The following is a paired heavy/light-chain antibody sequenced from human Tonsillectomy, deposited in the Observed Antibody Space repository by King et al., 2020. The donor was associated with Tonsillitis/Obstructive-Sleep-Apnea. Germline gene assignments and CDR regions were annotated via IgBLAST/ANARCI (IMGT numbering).Light chain of an antibody. CDR2: KAS. V-gene: IGKV1-5*03. Sequence: DIQMTQSPSTLSASVGDRVTITCRVSQSISSWLAWYQQNPGKAPKLLIYKASSLEGGVPSRFSGSGSGTEFTLTISGLQPDDFATYYCQQYNVYPIFGQGTKVEIK. CDR3: QQYNVYPI. CDR1: QSISSW. J-gene: IGKJ1*01.
Heavy chain of an antibody. D-gene: IGHD2-2*01. Sequence: EVQLLESGGGLVQPGGSLRLSCAASGFTFRNYAMSWVRQAPGKGLEWVSGSSGSGGSTYYADSVKGRFTISRDNSKNTLYLQMNSLTAEDTAVYYCAKEKGYCSSTNCSPFGHWGQGTLVTVSS. V-gene: IGHV3-23*01. J-gene: IGHJ4*02. CDR1: GFTFRNYA. CDR2: SSGSGGST. CDR3: AKEKGYCSSTNCSPFGH.